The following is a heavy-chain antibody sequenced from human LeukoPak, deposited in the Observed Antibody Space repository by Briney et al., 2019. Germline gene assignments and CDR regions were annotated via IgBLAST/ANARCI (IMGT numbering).Heavy chain of an antibody. Sequence: KPSETLSLTCSVSGGFNTHYYWSWIRQPPGKGLEWIGYFYHSGSTNYNPSLKSRVTISVDTSKNHFSLKLSSVTAADTAVYYCAREKSSGWYRKDYYFDYWGQGILVTVSS. CDR3: AREKSSGWYRKDYYFDY. V-gene: IGHV4-59*12. CDR2: FYHSGST. D-gene: IGHD6-19*01. CDR1: GGFNTHYY. J-gene: IGHJ4*02.